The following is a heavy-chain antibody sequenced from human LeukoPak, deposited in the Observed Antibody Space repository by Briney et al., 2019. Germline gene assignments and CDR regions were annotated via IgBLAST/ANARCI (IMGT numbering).Heavy chain of an antibody. CDR2: ISGSGGST. J-gene: IGHJ4*02. Sequence: GGSLRLSCAASGFTFSSYAMSWVRQAPGKGLEWVSAISGSGGSTYYADSVKGRFTISRDNSKNTLYLQRNSMRAEDTAVYYCAKDTIVVVPAASNARANWGQGTLVTVSS. D-gene: IGHD2-2*01. V-gene: IGHV3-23*01. CDR3: AKDTIVVVPAASNARAN. CDR1: GFTFSSYA.